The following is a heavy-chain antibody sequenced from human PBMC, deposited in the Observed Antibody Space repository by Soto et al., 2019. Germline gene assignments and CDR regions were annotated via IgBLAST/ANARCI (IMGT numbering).Heavy chain of an antibody. D-gene: IGHD3-22*01. Sequence: PGGTLSLSCAASGFTFSSYAMSWVRQAPGKGLEWVSAISGSGGSTYYADSVKGRFTISRDNSKNTLYLQMNSLRAEGTAVYYCAKFPSSYYYDSSGLHWGQGTLVTVPS. CDR3: AKFPSSYYYDSSGLH. J-gene: IGHJ4*02. V-gene: IGHV3-23*01. CDR1: GFTFSSYA. CDR2: ISGSGGST.